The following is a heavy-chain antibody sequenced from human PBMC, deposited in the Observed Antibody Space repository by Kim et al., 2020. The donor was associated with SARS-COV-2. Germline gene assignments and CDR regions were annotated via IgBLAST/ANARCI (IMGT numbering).Heavy chain of an antibody. CDR1: GYSISSGYY. CDR2: IYHSGST. D-gene: IGHD2-15*01. Sequence: SETLSLTCTVSGYSISSGYYWGWIRQPPGKGLEWIGSIYHSGSTYYNPSLKSRVTISVDTSKNQFSLKLSSVTAADTAVYYCARAGVVVGYDPRGQGTLVTVSS. CDR3: ARAGVVVGYDP. V-gene: IGHV4-38-2*02. J-gene: IGHJ5*02.